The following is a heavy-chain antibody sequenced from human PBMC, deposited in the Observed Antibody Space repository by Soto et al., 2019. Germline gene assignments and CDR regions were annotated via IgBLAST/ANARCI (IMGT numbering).Heavy chain of an antibody. D-gene: IGHD3-10*01. J-gene: IGHJ6*02. Sequence: SETLSLTCTVSGGSISGSNWWSWVRQPPGKGLEWIGEVYHSGSTNYNPSLKSRVTISVDKSKNQFSLQLSSVTAADTAVYYCAREAPRGYGMDVWGQGTTVTVSS. CDR1: GGSISGSNW. V-gene: IGHV4-4*02. CDR3: AREAPRGYGMDV. CDR2: VYHSGST.